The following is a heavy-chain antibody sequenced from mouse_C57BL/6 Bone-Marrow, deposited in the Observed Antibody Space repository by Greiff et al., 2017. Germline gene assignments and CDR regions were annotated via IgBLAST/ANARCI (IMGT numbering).Heavy chain of an antibody. CDR2: IRNKANNHAT. CDR1: GFTFSDAW. CDR3: TRPGDYGVGFAY. J-gene: IGHJ3*01. D-gene: IGHD2-4*01. V-gene: IGHV6-6*01. Sequence: EVMLVESGGGLVQPGGSMKLSCAASGFTFSDAWMDWVRQSPEQGLEWVAEIRNKANNHATYYAESVKGRFTISRDDSKSSVYLQMNSLRAEDTGIYYCTRPGDYGVGFAYWGQGTLVTVSA.